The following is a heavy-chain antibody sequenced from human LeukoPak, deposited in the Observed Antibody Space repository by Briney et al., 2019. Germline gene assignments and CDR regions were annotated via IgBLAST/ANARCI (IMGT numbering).Heavy chain of an antibody. D-gene: IGHD5-24*01. CDR1: GGSISSSSYY. CDR2: IYYSGST. CDR3: ARLRDGRWLLEY. Sequence: KASETLSLTCTVSGGSISSSSYYWGWIRQPPGKGLEWIGSIYYSGSTYYNPSLKSRVTISVDTSKNQFSLKLSSVTAADTAVYYCARLRDGRWLLEYWGQGTLVTVSS. J-gene: IGHJ4*02. V-gene: IGHV4-39*01.